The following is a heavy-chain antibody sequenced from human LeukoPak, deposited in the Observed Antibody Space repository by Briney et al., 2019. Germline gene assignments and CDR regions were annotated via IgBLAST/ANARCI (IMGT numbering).Heavy chain of an antibody. CDR2: ITPKGST. Sequence: SETLPLTCAVYGGSFTGYYWCWVRQSPGKGLEWNGEITPKGSTNYNPSLKTRVTISIDASKKQLSLKLSSVTAADTAVYYCARGARLAGDFWGQGTLVTVSS. V-gene: IGHV4-34*01. CDR1: GGSFTGYY. CDR3: ARGARLAGDF. D-gene: IGHD4-11*01. J-gene: IGHJ4*02.